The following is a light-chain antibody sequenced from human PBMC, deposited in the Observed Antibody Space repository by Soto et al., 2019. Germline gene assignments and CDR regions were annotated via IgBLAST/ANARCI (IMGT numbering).Light chain of an antibody. V-gene: IGKV1-39*01. J-gene: IGKJ4*01. CDR3: QQGYSSREALT. Sequence: DIQLTQSPSSLSASVGDTVTITCRASDRISNYLNWYQQKPGKAPKLLIFAASSLQSGVPSRFSGSGSGSDFTLTLSSLEPEAYASYFCQQGYSSREALTFGGGTKVEIK. CDR2: AAS. CDR1: DRISNY.